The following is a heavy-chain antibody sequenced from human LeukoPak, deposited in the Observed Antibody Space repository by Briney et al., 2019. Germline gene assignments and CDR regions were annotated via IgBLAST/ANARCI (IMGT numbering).Heavy chain of an antibody. D-gene: IGHD6-6*01. Sequence: GESLEISCKGSGYSFTSYWIGWVRQMPGKGLEWMGIIYPGDSDTRYSPSFQGQVNISADKSISTAYLQWSSLKASDTAMYYCARHELREQLVPCDYWGQGTLVTVSS. J-gene: IGHJ4*02. CDR1: GYSFTSYW. V-gene: IGHV5-51*01. CDR3: ARHELREQLVPCDY. CDR2: IYPGDSDT.